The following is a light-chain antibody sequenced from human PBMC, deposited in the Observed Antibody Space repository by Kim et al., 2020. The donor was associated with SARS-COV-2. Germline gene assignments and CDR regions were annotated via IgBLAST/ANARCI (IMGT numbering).Light chain of an antibody. J-gene: IGLJ2*01. CDR2: DVS. CDR3: SSYTTSSTLA. Sequence: QSALTQPASVSGSPGQSITISCTGTSSDVGGYNYVSWYQQHPGKAPRLMIHDVSKRPSGVSNRFSGSKSGNTASLTVSGLQAEDEADYCCSSYTTSSTLAFGGGTQLTVL. V-gene: IGLV2-14*03. CDR1: SSDVGGYNY.